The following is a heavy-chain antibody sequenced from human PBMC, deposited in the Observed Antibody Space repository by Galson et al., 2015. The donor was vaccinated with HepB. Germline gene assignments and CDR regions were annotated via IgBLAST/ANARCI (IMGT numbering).Heavy chain of an antibody. CDR3: TRPRYGDYGGY. CDR2: IRSKANSYAT. D-gene: IGHD4-17*01. J-gene: IGHJ4*02. Sequence: SLRLSCAASGFTFSGSAMHWVRQASGKGLEWVGRIRSKANSYATAYAASVKGRFTISRDDSKNTAYLQMNSLKTEDTAVYYCTRPRYGDYGGYWGQGTLVTVSS. CDR1: GFTFSGSA. V-gene: IGHV3-73*01.